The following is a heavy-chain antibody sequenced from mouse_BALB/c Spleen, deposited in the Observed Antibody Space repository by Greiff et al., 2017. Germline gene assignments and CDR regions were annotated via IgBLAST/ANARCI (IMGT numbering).Heavy chain of an antibody. Sequence: EVKLMESGPGLVKPSQSLSLTCSVTGYSITSGYYWNWIRQFPGNKLEWMGYISYDGSNNYNPSLKNRISITRDTSKNQFFLKLNSVTTEDTATYYCARTPFTTVVATDYWGQGTTLTVSS. V-gene: IGHV3-6*02. CDR3: ARTPFTTVVATDY. CDR2: ISYDGSN. J-gene: IGHJ2*01. CDR1: GYSITSGYY. D-gene: IGHD1-1*01.